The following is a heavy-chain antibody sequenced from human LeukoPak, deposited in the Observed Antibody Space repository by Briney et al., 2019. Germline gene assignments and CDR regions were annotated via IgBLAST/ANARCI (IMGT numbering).Heavy chain of an antibody. V-gene: IGHV4-38-2*01. CDR1: GYSISSGYY. Sequence: SETLSLTCVVSGYSISSGYYWGWIRQPPGKGLEWIGSTYHSGSTYYNPSLKSRVTISVDTSKNQFSLKLSSVTAADTAVYYCARHNYCNNCVCHRFFDYWGQGTLVTVSS. D-gene: IGHD2-8*01. CDR3: ARHNYCNNCVCHRFFDY. J-gene: IGHJ4*02. CDR2: TYHSGST.